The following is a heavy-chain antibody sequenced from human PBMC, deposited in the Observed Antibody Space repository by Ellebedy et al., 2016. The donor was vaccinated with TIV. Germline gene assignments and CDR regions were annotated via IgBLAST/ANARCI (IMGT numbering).Heavy chain of an antibody. Sequence: GESLKISCVASGFRFRTSWMSWVRQAPGKGLEWVANIKEDGSVKNYVDSVKGRFTISRDNAKNSLYLQMNSLRAEDTAVYYCARGLYSDDWTRRALDGWGRGTTGADSS. CDR2: IKEDGSVK. J-gene: IGHJ6*02. CDR1: GFRFRTSW. D-gene: IGHD2-21*02. V-gene: IGHV3-7*01. CDR3: ARGLYSDDWTRRALDG.